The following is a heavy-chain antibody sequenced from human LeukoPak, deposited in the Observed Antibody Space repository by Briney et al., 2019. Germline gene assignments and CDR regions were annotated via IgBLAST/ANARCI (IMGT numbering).Heavy chain of an antibody. Sequence: GESLKISCKGSGYKFTNSWIGWVRQMPGKGLEWMGIIYPGDSDTRYSPSFQGQVTISADKSISTAYLQWSSLKASDTAMYYCARHGSWELLAYNLDYWGQGTLVTVSS. V-gene: IGHV5-51*01. CDR3: ARHGSWELLAYNLDY. J-gene: IGHJ4*02. CDR1: GYKFTNSW. D-gene: IGHD1-26*01. CDR2: IYPGDSDT.